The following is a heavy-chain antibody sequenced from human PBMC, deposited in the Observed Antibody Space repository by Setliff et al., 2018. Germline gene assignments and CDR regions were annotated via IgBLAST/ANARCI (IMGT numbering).Heavy chain of an antibody. CDR2: IKEDGSEE. CDR3: ARDNVILDDSRGIFYPWYDP. V-gene: IGHV3-7*03. Sequence: PGGSLRLSCAASGFRFSRHWMTWVRQAPGKGLEWVANIKEDGSEEYYVDSVRGRFSISRDNAKDSVFLEMNSLRADDTAVYYCARDNVILDDSRGIFYPWYDPWGRGTLVTVSS. D-gene: IGHD4-4*01. CDR1: GFRFSRHW. J-gene: IGHJ5*02.